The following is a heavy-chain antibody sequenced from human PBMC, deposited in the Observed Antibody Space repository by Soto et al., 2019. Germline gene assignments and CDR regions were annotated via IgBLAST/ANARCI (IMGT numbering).Heavy chain of an antibody. J-gene: IGHJ4*02. CDR2: INYNADTI. Sequence: QVQLVESGGGLVKPGGSLRLFCETSGFRFSDYYMTWSRQAPGKGLEWVSYINYNADTIYYADSVKGRFTISRDNAKSSLYLQMDSLRAEDTAVYYCACVNHGAGSFASWGQGTLVTVSS. D-gene: IGHD3-10*01. V-gene: IGHV3-11*01. CDR1: GFRFSDYY. CDR3: ACVNHGAGSFAS.